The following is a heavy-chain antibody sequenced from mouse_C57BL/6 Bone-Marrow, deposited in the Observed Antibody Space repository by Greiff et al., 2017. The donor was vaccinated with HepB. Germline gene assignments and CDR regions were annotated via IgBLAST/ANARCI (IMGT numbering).Heavy chain of an antibody. CDR1: GYTFTSYW. V-gene: IGHV1-64*01. D-gene: IGHD1-2*01. J-gene: IGHJ2*01. CDR2: IHPNSGST. CDR3: ARRGLLRPYYFDY. Sequence: VQLQQPGAELVKPGASVKLSCKASGYTFTSYWMHWVKQRPGQGLEWIGMIHPNSGSTNYNEKFKSKATLTVDKSSSTAYMQLSSLTSEDSAVYYCARRGLLRPYYFDYWGQGTTLTVSS.